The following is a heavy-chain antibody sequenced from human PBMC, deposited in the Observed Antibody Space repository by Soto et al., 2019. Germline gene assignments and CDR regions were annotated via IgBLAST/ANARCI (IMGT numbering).Heavy chain of an antibody. CDR3: AREGWPFDY. CDR1: GFTFSSYS. Sequence: EVQLVESGGGLVQPGGSLRLSCAASGFTFSSYSMHWVRQAPGKGLEWVSYISSRSSTIYYADSVKGRFTISRDNAKNSLYLQMNSLRVEDTAVYYCAREGWPFDYWGQGTLVTVSS. CDR2: ISSRSSTI. J-gene: IGHJ4*02. V-gene: IGHV3-48*01.